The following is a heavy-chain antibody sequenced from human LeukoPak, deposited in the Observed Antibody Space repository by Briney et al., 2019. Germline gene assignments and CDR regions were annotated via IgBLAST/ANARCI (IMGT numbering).Heavy chain of an antibody. CDR3: TKVNYCQRAPCHGGWLDP. V-gene: IGHV3-9*01. CDR1: GFTIDNYA. CDR2: IYWNSGGA. J-gene: IGHJ5*02. D-gene: IGHD2-15*01. Sequence: GGSLRLSCAASGFTIDNYALHWFRQAPGKGLEWVAAIYWNSGGAVYADSVQGRFTISRDNAKNSLYLQMNSLRTEDTAFYYCTKVNYCQRAPCHGGWLDPWGQGTLVAVSS.